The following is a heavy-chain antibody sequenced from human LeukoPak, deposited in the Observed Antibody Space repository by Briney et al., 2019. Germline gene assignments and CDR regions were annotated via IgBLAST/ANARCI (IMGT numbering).Heavy chain of an antibody. CDR3: ARDRGWGEPLGY. CDR2: INSDGSST. J-gene: IGHJ4*02. Sequence: GESLRLSCAASGFTFSSYWMHWVRQAPGKGLVWVSRINSDGSSTSYADSVKGRFTISRDNAKNTLYLQMNSLRAEDTAVYYCARDRGWGEPLGYWGQGTLVTVSS. D-gene: IGHD1-26*01. V-gene: IGHV3-74*01. CDR1: GFTFSSYW.